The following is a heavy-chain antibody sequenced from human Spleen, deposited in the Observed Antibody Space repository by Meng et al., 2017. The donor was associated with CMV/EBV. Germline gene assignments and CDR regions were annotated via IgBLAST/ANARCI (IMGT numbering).Heavy chain of an antibody. CDR2: INHSGST. V-gene: IGHV4-34*01. J-gene: IGHJ4*02. Sequence: YGGSFSGYYWRWIRQPPGKGLEWIGEINHSGSTNYNPSLKSRVTISVDTSKNQFSLKLSSVTAADTAVYYCARYCSSTSCYRKGGDYWGQGTLVTVSS. CDR3: ARYCSSTSCYRKGGDY. D-gene: IGHD2-2*02. CDR1: GGSFSGYY.